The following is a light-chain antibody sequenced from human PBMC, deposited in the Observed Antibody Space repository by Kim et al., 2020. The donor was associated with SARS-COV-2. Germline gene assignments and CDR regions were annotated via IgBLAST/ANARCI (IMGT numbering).Light chain of an antibody. V-gene: IGLV1-44*01. CDR3: AAWDDSLNGYV. CDR2: SNN. CDR1: SSNIGGHT. Sequence: QSVVTQPPSTSGTPGQRVTISCSGSSSNIGGHTVNWYQQLPGTAPNLLVSSNNQRPSGVPDRFSGSKSGTSASLAISGLRSEDEADYYCAAWDDSLNGYVFGTGTKVTVL. J-gene: IGLJ1*01.